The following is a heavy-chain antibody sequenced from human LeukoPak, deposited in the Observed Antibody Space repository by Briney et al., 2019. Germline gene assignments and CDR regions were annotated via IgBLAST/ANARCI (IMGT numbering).Heavy chain of an antibody. Sequence: SETLSLTCTVSGGSISSYYWSWIRQPAGKGLEWIGRIYTSGSTNYNPSLKSRVTMSVDTSKNQFSLKLSSVTAADTAVYYCARGTVAVFYFYYYIDVWGKGTTVTISS. D-gene: IGHD6-19*01. J-gene: IGHJ6*03. CDR3: ARGTVAVFYFYYYIDV. CDR1: GGSISSYY. CDR2: IYTSGST. V-gene: IGHV4-4*07.